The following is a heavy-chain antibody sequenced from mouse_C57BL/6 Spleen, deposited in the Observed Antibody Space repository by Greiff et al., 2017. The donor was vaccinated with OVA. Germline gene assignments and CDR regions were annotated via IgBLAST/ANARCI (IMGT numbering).Heavy chain of an antibody. D-gene: IGHD1-1*01. J-gene: IGHJ2*01. Sequence: QVQLQQPGAELVRPGSSVKLSCKASGYTFTSYWMDWVKQRPGQGLEWIGNIYPSDSETHYNQKFKDKATLTVDKSSSTAYMQLSSLTSEDSAVYYSARDYYGDYWGQGTTLTVSS. CDR1: GYTFTSYW. CDR2: IYPSDSET. CDR3: ARDYYGDY. V-gene: IGHV1-61*01.